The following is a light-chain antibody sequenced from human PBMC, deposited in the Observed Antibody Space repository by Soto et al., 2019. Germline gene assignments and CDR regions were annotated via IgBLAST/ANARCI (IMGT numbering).Light chain of an antibody. CDR1: QSISSW. V-gene: IGKV1-5*01. CDR2: DAS. Sequence: DIQMTQSPSTLSASVGDRVTITCRASQSISSWLAWYQQKPGKAPKLLIYDASSLESGVPSRFGGSGSGTEFTLTISSLQPDDFATYYCQQYNSDGTFGQGTKV. CDR3: QQYNSDGT. J-gene: IGKJ1*01.